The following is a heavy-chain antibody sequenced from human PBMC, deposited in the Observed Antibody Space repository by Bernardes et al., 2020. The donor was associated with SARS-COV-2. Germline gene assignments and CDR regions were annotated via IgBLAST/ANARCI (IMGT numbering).Heavy chain of an antibody. CDR2: FDPEDGET. Sequence: ASVKVSCKVSGYTLPELSMHWVRQAPGKGLEWMGGFDPEDGETIYAQKFQGRVTMTEDTSTDTAYMELSSLRSEDTAVYYCATTSVFGVEPNWFDPWGQGTLVTVSS. V-gene: IGHV1-24*01. D-gene: IGHD3-3*01. CDR1: GYTLPELS. J-gene: IGHJ5*02. CDR3: ATTSVFGVEPNWFDP.